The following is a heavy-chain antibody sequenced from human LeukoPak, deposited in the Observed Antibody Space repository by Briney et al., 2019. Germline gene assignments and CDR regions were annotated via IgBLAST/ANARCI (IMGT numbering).Heavy chain of an antibody. J-gene: IGHJ4*02. D-gene: IGHD6-19*01. CDR3: ARGSSHPPIDY. V-gene: IGHV3-7*05. CDR2: INEGGSEK. CDR1: GFTFSNYW. Sequence: GGSLRLSCAASGFTFSNYWMSWVRQAPGKGLEWVAKINEGGSEKHYVDSVKGRFTISRDNSKNTMYLQMNSLRAEDTAVYYCARGSSHPPIDYWGQGTLVTVSS.